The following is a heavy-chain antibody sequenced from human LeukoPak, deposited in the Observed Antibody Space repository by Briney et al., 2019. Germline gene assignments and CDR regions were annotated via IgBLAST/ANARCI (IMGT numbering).Heavy chain of an antibody. V-gene: IGHV1-18*04. Sequence: ASVKVSCKASGYTFTGYYMHWVRQAPGQGLEWMGWISAYNGNTNYAQNLQGRVTLTTDTSTSTAYMELRSLRSDDTAVYYCARRPSKYYDILTGYYRSEFDYWGQGTLVTVSS. D-gene: IGHD3-9*01. CDR2: ISAYNGNT. J-gene: IGHJ4*02. CDR3: ARRPSKYYDILTGYYRSEFDY. CDR1: GYTFTGYY.